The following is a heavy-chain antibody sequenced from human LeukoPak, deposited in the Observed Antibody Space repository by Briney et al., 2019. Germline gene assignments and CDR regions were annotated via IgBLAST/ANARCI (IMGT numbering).Heavy chain of an antibody. CDR3: ARQSGVYSSGWYSGYYYGMDV. V-gene: IGHV4-39*01. CDR2: IYYSGST. CDR1: GGSISSGGYY. J-gene: IGHJ6*02. D-gene: IGHD6-19*01. Sequence: SQTLSLTCTVSGGSISSGGYYWGWIRQPPGKGLEWIGSIYYSGSTYYNPSLKSRVTISVDTSKNQFSLKLSSVTAADTAVYYCARQSGVYSSGWYSGYYYGMDVWGQGTTVTVSS.